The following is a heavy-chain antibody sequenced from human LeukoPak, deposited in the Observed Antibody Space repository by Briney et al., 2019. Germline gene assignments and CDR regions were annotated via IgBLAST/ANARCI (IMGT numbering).Heavy chain of an antibody. D-gene: IGHD6-19*01. V-gene: IGHV4-59*08. J-gene: IGHJ6*02. CDR2: FHYSGTT. CDR3: ARHSSIGWIGLDV. CDR1: GGSISTYY. Sequence: SETLSLTCTVSGGSISTYYWSWIRQPPGKGLEWIGYFHYSGTTNYNPSLKSRVTISVDTSKNQFSLKLTSVTAADTAVYYCARHSSIGWIGLDVWGQGTTVTVSS.